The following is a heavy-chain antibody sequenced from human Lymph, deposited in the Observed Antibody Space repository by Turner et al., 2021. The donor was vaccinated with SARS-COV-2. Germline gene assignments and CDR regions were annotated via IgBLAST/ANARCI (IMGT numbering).Heavy chain of an antibody. CDR1: GYTFTCYF. Sequence: QVQLFPSGAAVNKPGASVRVACKAPGYTFTCYFMPWLRQAPGQGQEWMEWMKPDSGGTNYAKKVQGRVTMNRDTTISTDNMKMSRLKYNDTAGYDGAREDKTVVTGRRPDTAEGIDPWGQGTLVTVSS. D-gene: IGHD5-18*01. CDR2: MKPDSGGT. CDR3: AREDKTVVTGRRPDTAEGIDP. V-gene: IGHV1-2*02. J-gene: IGHJ5*02.